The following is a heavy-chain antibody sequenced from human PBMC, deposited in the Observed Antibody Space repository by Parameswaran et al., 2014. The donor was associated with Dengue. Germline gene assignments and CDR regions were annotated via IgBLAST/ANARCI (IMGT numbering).Heavy chain of an antibody. CDR3: ARGIIVAQTYFDY. V-gene: IGHV4-30-4*01. Sequence: RWIRQPPEKGLEWIRYIYYSGSTYYNPSLKSRVTISVDTSKNQFSLKLSSVTAADTAVYYCARGIIVAQTYFDYWGQGTLVTVSS. CDR2: IYYSGST. D-gene: IGHD2-2*01. J-gene: IGHJ4*02.